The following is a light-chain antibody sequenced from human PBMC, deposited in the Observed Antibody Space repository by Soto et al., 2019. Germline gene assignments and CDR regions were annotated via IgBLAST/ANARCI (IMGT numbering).Light chain of an antibody. J-gene: IGKJ1*01. CDR1: ESISNW. Sequence: IKMTQSPSTLSASVGDRVIITCRASESISNWLAWYQQKPGKAPNLLIYKASSLKSGVPSRFSGSGSGTEFTLTISSLQPDDFATYYCQHYNSYSEAFGQRTMVDIK. CDR3: QHYNSYSEA. CDR2: KAS. V-gene: IGKV1-5*03.